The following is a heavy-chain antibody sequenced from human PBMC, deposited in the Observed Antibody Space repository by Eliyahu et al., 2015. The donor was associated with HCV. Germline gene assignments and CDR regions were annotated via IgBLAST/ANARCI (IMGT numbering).Heavy chain of an antibody. J-gene: IGHJ4*02. D-gene: IGHD2-2*01. V-gene: IGHV4-34*01. CDR2: INYSGST. Sequence: QVQLHQWGAGLLKPSETLSLICAVYGGSFSGDYWSWIRQPPGKGLEWIGEINYSGSTNPNPSLKSRVTISLDMSKTQFSLRLRYVTAADTAVYYCARGDRGSTVVPPSKWGQGTLVTVSS. CDR1: GGSFSGDY. CDR3: ARGDRGSTVVPPSK.